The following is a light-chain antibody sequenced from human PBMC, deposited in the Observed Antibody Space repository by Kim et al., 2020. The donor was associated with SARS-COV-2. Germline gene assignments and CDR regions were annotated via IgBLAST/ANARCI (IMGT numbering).Light chain of an antibody. Sequence: SPGERATLSCRASQSVSTYLAWYQQKAGQAPRLLVYDASTRASGIPARFSGSGSGTDFTLTISSLEPEDFAVYYCQQRYNWPPLTFGGGTKVEIK. CDR1: QSVSTY. V-gene: IGKV3-11*01. CDR3: QQRYNWPPLT. CDR2: DAS. J-gene: IGKJ4*01.